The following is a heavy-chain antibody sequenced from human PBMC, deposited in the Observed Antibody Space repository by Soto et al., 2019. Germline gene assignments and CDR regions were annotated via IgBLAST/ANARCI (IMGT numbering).Heavy chain of an antibody. CDR2: IYWDDDK. CDR3: AHRLCPYYIWGSYRCSEGAFDI. D-gene: IGHD3-16*02. J-gene: IGHJ3*02. Sequence: QITLKESGPTLVKPTQTLTLTCTFSGFSLSTSGVGVGWIRQPPGKALEWLALIYWDDDKRYSPSLKSRLTITKDTSKNQLVLTMTNMDPVDTATYYCAHRLCPYYIWGSYRCSEGAFDIWGQGTMVTVSS. CDR1: GFSLSTSGVG. V-gene: IGHV2-5*02.